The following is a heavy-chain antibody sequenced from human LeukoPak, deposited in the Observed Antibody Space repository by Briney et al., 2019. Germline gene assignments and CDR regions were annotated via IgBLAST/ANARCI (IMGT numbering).Heavy chain of an antibody. V-gene: IGHV3-23*01. J-gene: IGHJ4*02. CDR2: ISGSGGST. CDR1: GFTFSSYA. D-gene: IGHD4-17*01. CDR3: AKEAPTNDYGDYVGGTY. Sequence: GGSLRLSRAASGFTFSSYAMSWVRQAPGKGLEWVSAISGSGGSTYYADSVKGRFTISRDNSKNTLYLQMNSLRAEDTAVYYCAKEAPTNDYGDYVGGTYWGQGTLVTVSS.